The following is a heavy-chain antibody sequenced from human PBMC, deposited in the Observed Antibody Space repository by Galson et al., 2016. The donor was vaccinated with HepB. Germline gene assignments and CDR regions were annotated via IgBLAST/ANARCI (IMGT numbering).Heavy chain of an antibody. J-gene: IGHJ6*02. CDR1: GFTVSSTF. V-gene: IGHV3-53*01. CDR2: IYSGGSA. Sequence: SLRLSCAASGFTVSSTFMTWVRQAPGKGLEWVSVIYSGGSAYSAYADSVKGRFTISRDNSKNTLYLQMNSLRDEDTAVYYCASEEAPDYYYYYGMDVWGQGTTVTVSS. CDR3: ASEEAPDYYYYYGMDV.